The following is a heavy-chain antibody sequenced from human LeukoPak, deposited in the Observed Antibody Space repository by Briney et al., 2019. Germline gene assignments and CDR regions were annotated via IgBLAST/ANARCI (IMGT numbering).Heavy chain of an antibody. J-gene: IGHJ4*02. D-gene: IGHD3-10*01. CDR3: GSLHQVRGLTVLDH. V-gene: IGHV4-39*01. CDR1: GGSINSSSRNSYY. CDR2: IYYSGTT. Sequence: SETLSLTCTVSGGSINSSSRNSYYWGWIRQPPGKGLERVGGIYYSGTTYYSPSLKSRVTISVDTSKNQFSLRLRSVTAADTAVYYCGSLHQVRGLTVLDHWGQGSLVTVSS.